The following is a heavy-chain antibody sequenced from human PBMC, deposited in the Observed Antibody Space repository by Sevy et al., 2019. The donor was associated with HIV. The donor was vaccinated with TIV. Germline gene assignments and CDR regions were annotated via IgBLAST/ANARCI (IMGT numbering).Heavy chain of an antibody. D-gene: IGHD3-9*01. V-gene: IGHV1-2*02. CDR1: GYTFTGYY. Sequence: ASVKVSCKASGYTFTGYYMHWVRQAPGQGLEWMGWINPNRGGTNYAQKFQGRVTMNRDTSISTAYMELGRLRSDDTAVYYCARASSYDILTGYPPEDAFDIWGQGTMVTVSS. CDR2: INPNRGGT. CDR3: ARASSYDILTGYPPEDAFDI. J-gene: IGHJ3*02.